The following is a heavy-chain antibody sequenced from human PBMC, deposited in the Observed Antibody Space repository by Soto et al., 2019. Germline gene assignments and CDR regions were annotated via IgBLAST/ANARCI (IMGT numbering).Heavy chain of an antibody. CDR1: GGTFSSYA. CDR2: IIPIFGTA. J-gene: IGHJ4*02. V-gene: IGHV1-69*13. CDR3: ARDHRGSGYYYAKYYFDY. D-gene: IGHD3-22*01. Sequence: ASVKVSCKASGGTFSSYAISWVRQAPGQGLEWMGGIIPIFGTANYAQKFQGRVTITADESTSTAYMELSSLRSGDTAVYYCARDHRGSGYYYAKYYFDYWGQGTLVTVSS.